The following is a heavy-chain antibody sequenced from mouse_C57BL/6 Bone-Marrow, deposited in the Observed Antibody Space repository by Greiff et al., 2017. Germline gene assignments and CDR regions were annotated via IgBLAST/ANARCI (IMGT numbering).Heavy chain of an antibody. CDR2: IYPGSGST. CDR1: GYTFTSYW. CDR3: ARKGFAY. Sequence: QVQLQQSGAELVKSGASVKMSCKASGYTFTSYWITWVKQRPGQGLEWIGDIYPGSGSTNYNEKFKSKATLTVDTSSSTAYMQLSSLTSEDSAVYYCARKGFAYWGQGTLVTVSA. V-gene: IGHV1-55*01. J-gene: IGHJ3*01.